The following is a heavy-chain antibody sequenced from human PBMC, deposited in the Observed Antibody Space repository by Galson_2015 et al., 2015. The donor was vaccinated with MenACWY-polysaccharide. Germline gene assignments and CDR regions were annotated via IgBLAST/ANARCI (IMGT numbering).Heavy chain of an antibody. CDR1: SG. CDR2: IQYDAVYK. CDR3: AREGSRIVFHAFDT. Sequence: SGMHWVRQAPGKGLEWVAVIQYDAVYKQYLDSVKGRFSVSRDNSKSTLYLEMNNLRAEDTALYYCAREGSRIVFHAFDTWGQGTMVTVSS. J-gene: IGHJ3*02. D-gene: IGHD3-10*02. V-gene: IGHV3-33*01.